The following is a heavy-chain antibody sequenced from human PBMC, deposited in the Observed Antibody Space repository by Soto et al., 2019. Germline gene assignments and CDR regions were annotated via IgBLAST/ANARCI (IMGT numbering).Heavy chain of an antibody. CDR2: IIPIFGTA. Sequence: SVKVSCKASGGTFSSYAISWVRQAPGQGLEWMGGIIPIFGTANYAQKFQGRVTITADESTSTAYMELSSLGSEDTAVYYCAYGLVNHVYYYYYYGMDVWGQGTTVTVSS. V-gene: IGHV1-69*13. D-gene: IGHD3-9*01. CDR1: GGTFSSYA. CDR3: AYGLVNHVYYYYYYGMDV. J-gene: IGHJ6*02.